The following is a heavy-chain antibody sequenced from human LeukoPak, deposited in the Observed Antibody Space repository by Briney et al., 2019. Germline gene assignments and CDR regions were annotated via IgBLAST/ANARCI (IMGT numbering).Heavy chain of an antibody. D-gene: IGHD1-26*01. CDR2: IYYSGST. J-gene: IGHJ3*02. CDR3: ARRRHLSYYPHDAFDI. CDR1: GGSISGYY. Sequence: PSETLSLTCTVSGGSISGYYWSWIRQPPGKGLEWIGYIYYSGSTNYNPSLKSRVTISVDTSKNQFSLKLSSVTAADTAVYYCARRRHLSYYPHDAFDIWGQGTMVTVSS. V-gene: IGHV4-59*08.